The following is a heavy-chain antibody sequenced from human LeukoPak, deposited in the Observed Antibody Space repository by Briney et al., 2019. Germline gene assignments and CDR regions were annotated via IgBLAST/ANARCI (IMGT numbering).Heavy chain of an antibody. J-gene: IGHJ4*02. Sequence: SETLSLTCAVYGGSFSGYYWSWLRQPPGKGLEWIGYIYYSGYTNYNPSLKSRVTISVDTSKTQLSLKLSSATAADTAVYYCARGGGYFNYWGQGTLVTVSS. V-gene: IGHV4-59*01. CDR1: GGSFSGYY. CDR3: ARGGGYFNY. D-gene: IGHD3-16*01. CDR2: IYYSGYT.